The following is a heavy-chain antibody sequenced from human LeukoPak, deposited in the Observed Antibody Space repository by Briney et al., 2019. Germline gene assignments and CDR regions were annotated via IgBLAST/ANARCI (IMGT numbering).Heavy chain of an antibody. D-gene: IGHD4-11*01. J-gene: IGHJ4*02. CDR2: IIPIFGTA. CDR3: AREDPLQYCFDY. Sequence: ASVKVSCKASGGTFSSYAISWVRQAHGQGLEWMGGIIPIFGTANYAQKFQGRVTITTDESTSTAYMELSSLRSEDTAVYYCAREDPLQYCFDYWGQGTLVTVSS. V-gene: IGHV1-69*05. CDR1: GGTFSSYA.